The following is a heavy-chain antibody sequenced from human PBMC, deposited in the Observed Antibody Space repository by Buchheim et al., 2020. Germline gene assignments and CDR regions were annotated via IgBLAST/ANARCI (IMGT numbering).Heavy chain of an antibody. CDR3: VRGTSGHDY. V-gene: IGHV3-23*01. Sequence: EVQLLESGGALVQPGGSLRLSCAASGFTFSTYGMNWVRQAPGKGLEWVSSISGSGGTTFYSDSVKGRFTISSDNSKNTLYLQMNSLRAEDTAVYYCVRGTSGHDYWGQGTL. CDR2: ISGSGGTT. J-gene: IGHJ4*02. D-gene: IGHD6-19*01. CDR1: GFTFSTYG.